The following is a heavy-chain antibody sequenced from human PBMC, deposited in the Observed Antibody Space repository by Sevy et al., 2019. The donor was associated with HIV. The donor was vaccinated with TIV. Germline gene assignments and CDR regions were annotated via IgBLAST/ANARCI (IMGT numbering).Heavy chain of an antibody. CDR1: GFTFDDNA. D-gene: IGHD6-13*01. V-gene: IGHV3-9*01. J-gene: IGHJ4*02. CDR3: AKDPDRSSSWYDY. Sequence: GGSLRLSCVASGFTFDDNAMHWVRQAPGKGLEWVSGISWNSDKIGYADSVKGRFTISRDNSKNTLYLQMNSLRPEDTAVYYCAKDPDRSSSWYDYWGQGTLVTVSS. CDR2: ISWNSDKI.